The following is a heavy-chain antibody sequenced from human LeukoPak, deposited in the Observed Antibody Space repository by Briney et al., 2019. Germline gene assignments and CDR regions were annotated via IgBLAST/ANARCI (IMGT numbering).Heavy chain of an antibody. CDR1: GCHFANYC. CDR3: ARLNRRRITVTRGLTGGWFDP. J-gene: IGHJ5*02. V-gene: IGHV5-51*01. Sequence: RGGSLQISCKGSGCHFANYCIAGVRQMTGKGLEWMGIIYPSDSVSRYSPSFQGQVTFSVDKSISTAYLQWSSLKASDTAMYYCARLNRRRITVTRGLTGGWFDPWGQGTLVIVSS. D-gene: IGHD3-10*01. CDR2: IYPSDSVS.